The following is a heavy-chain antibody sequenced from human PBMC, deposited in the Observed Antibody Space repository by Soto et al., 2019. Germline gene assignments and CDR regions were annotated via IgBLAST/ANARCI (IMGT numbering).Heavy chain of an antibody. D-gene: IGHD1-1*01. Sequence: DVQLVASGGGLMQPGESLRLSCAASGFTVSGKKYVAWVPQAPGKGLEWVSALYDLDGTYYADSVEGRFITSSDSCRTTVYLQMSSLRPDGTAVYSRAACHHQEHAYDIVGQGTTGTVSS. CDR2: LYDLDGT. CDR1: GFTVSGKKY. V-gene: IGHV3-53*01. J-gene: IGHJ3*02. CDR3: AACHHQEHAYDI.